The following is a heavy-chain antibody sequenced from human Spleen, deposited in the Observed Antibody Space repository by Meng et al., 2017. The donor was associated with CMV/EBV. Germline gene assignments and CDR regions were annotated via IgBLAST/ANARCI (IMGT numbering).Heavy chain of an antibody. Sequence: NASGGTFSSYAITWVRQAPGQGLEWMGWINPNSGGTNYAQKFQGRVTMTRDTSISTAYMELSRLRSDDTAVYYCARATEDIVVVPAAIQGYYYGMDVWGQGTTVTVSS. J-gene: IGHJ6*02. CDR3: ARATEDIVVVPAAIQGYYYGMDV. D-gene: IGHD2-2*02. CDR2: INPNSGGT. CDR1: GGTFSSYA. V-gene: IGHV1-2*02.